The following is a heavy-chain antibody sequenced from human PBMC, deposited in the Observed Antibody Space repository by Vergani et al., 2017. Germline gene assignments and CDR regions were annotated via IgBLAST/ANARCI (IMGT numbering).Heavy chain of an antibody. V-gene: IGHV4-31*03. CDR1: GGSISSGGYY. CDR2: IYYSGNT. J-gene: IGHJ6*03. Sequence: QVQLQESGPGLVKPSQTLALTCTVSGGSISSGGYYWSWIRQHPGKGLEWIGYIYYSGNTYYNPSLKSRLTISVETSKNQFSLKLSSVTAADTAVYYCAREXNGGCVDYYSYMDVWGKGTTVTVSS. D-gene: IGHD2-15*01. CDR3: AREXNGGCVDYYSYMDV.